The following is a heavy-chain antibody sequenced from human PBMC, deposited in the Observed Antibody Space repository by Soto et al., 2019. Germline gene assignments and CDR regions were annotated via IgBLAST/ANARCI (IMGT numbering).Heavy chain of an antibody. D-gene: IGHD1-1*01. J-gene: IGHJ4*02. V-gene: IGHV1-69*05. CDR3: WRHDKTALPPLDS. CDR1: GAGDTFSNYG. Sequence: QVHLVQSGAEVKSPGSAVKVSCKVSGAGDTFSNYGLNWMRQAPGQGLEWMGGTIPASGTANYAQKFQGRVTITTDTSTTTAYMELSNLRSDDTAVYYCWRHDKTALPPLDSWGQGTLVSVSS. CDR2: TIPASGTA.